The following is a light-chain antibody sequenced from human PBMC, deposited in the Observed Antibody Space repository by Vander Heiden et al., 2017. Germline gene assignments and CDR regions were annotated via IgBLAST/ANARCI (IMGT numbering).Light chain of an antibody. CDR3: AAWDDILSGVV. Sequence: QSVLTQSPSASGTPGQTVTRTCSGSTSNAGSNYVSWYQQLPGTAPKLLIYTNPKRPSGVPDRFSGSKSGTSASLAISGLLSEDEGDYYCAAWDDILSGVVFGGGTKLTVL. J-gene: IGLJ2*01. CDR1: TSNAGSNY. CDR2: TNP. V-gene: IGLV1-47*01.